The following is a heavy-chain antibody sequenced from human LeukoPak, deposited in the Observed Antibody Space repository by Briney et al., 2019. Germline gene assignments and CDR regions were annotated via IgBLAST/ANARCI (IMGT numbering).Heavy chain of an antibody. CDR1: GGSISSYY. Sequence: PSETLSLTCTVSGGSISSYYWSWIRQPAGKGLEWIGRIYTSGSTNYNPSLKSRVTMSVDTSKNQFSLKLSSVTAADTAVYYCARAPLSGVVHYFDYWGQGTLVTVSS. V-gene: IGHV4-4*07. CDR3: ARAPLSGVVHYFDY. D-gene: IGHD3-3*01. J-gene: IGHJ4*02. CDR2: IYTSGST.